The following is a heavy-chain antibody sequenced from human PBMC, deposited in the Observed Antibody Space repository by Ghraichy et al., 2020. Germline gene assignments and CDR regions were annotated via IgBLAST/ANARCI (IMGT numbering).Heavy chain of an antibody. CDR2: LYYGGRT. Sequence: SETLSLTCTVSGGSIRSSTYSWGWIRQSPEQGLEWIGNLYYGGRTYYNPSLQSRVTMSVDTSKYQFSLNLSSVTAADTAVYYCARLAIEVRKFGFAYGPNFDSWGQGTLVTVSS. J-gene: IGHJ4*02. CDR3: ARLAIEVRKFGFAYGPNFDS. V-gene: IGHV4-39*01. CDR1: GGSIRSSTYS. D-gene: IGHD3-10*01.